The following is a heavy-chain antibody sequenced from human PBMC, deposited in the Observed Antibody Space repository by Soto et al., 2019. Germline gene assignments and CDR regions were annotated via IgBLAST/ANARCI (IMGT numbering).Heavy chain of an antibody. V-gene: IGHV4-39*02. CDR1: GGSISSSTYY. CDR3: AREILTGYYPAGWFDP. CDR2: IYFRGST. D-gene: IGHD3-9*01. J-gene: IGHJ5*02. Sequence: QLQLQESGPGLVKPSETLSLTCTVSGGSISSSTYYWGWIRQPPGKGLEWIGSIYFRGSTYYNPSLKSRVPVSVDTSKKQFSLKLTSVTAADTAVYYCAREILTGYYPAGWFDPWGQGTLVTVSS.